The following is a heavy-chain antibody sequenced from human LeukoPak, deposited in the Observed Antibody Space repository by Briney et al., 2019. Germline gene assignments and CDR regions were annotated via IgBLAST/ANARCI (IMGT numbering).Heavy chain of an antibody. V-gene: IGHV5-51*01. CDR3: ARHSTRYCSSTSCYGQPFDY. CDR2: IYPGDSDT. Sequence: GESLKISCKGSGYSFTSYWIGWVRQMPGKGLEWMGIIYPGDSDTRYSPSFQGQVTISADKSISTAYLQWSSLKASDTAMYYCARHSTRYCSSTSCYGQPFDYWGQGTLDTVSS. D-gene: IGHD2-2*01. CDR1: GYSFTSYW. J-gene: IGHJ4*02.